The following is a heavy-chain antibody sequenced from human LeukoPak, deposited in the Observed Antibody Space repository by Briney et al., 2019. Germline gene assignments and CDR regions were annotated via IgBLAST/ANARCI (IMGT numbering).Heavy chain of an antibody. CDR3: ARGRVSSSSWYSTYYYYFYMDV. Sequence: SETLSLTCSVSDDSITMYYWTWIRQPPGKGLEWIGYVDHTGSTNFNPSLNGRVSISRDTTNNLFSLRLRSVTAADTAVYFCARGRVSSSSWYSTYYYYFYMDVWGKGTTVTVSS. CDR1: DDSITMYY. CDR2: VDHTGST. J-gene: IGHJ6*03. D-gene: IGHD1-1*01. V-gene: IGHV4-59*01.